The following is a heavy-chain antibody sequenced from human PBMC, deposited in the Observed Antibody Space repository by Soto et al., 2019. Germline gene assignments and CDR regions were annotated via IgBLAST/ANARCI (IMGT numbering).Heavy chain of an antibody. V-gene: IGHV3-30*18. CDR1: XFTFNSYG. CDR3: AKTPWEKYYSSWFDC. CDR2: ISHDGTNK. J-gene: IGHJ4*02. D-gene: IGHD1-26*01. Sequence: QVXLXXSGGGVVQPGXSLRLSCAASXFTFNSYGMHWVRQAPGKGLEWVASISHDGTNKYYVDSVKGRFTISRXNSKSXXYLQMNSLRAEDTAVYYCAKTPWEKYYSSWFDCWGQXTLVTVSS.